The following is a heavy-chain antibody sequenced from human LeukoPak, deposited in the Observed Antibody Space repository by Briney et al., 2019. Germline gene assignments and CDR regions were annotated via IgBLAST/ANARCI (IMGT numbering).Heavy chain of an antibody. CDR3: ARNQIAAATGVDY. J-gene: IGHJ4*02. Sequence: ASVKVSCEASGYTFTSYGISWVRQAPGQGLEWMGWINPNSGGTNYAQKFQGRVTMIRDTSISTAYMELSRLRSDDTAVYYCARNQIAAATGVDYWGQGTLVTVSS. CDR2: INPNSGGT. D-gene: IGHD6-13*01. V-gene: IGHV1-2*02. CDR1: GYTFTSYG.